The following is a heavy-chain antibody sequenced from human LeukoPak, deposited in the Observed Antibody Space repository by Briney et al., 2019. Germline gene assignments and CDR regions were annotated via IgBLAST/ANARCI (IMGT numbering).Heavy chain of an antibody. V-gene: IGHV4-34*01. CDR3: ARLAYCGGDCYSGDY. J-gene: IGHJ4*02. CDR2: INHSGST. CDR1: GGSFSGYY. Sequence: PLETPSLTCAVYGGSFSGYYWSWIRQPPGKGLEWIGEINHSGSTNYNPSLKRRVTISVDTSKNQFSLKLSSVTAADTAVYYCARLAYCGGDCYSGDYWGQGTLVTVSS. D-gene: IGHD2-21*02.